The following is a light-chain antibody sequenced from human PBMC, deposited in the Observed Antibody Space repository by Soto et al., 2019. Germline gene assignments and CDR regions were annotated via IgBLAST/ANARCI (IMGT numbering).Light chain of an antibody. CDR2: EQN. J-gene: IGLJ2*01. CDR1: SGGIANNY. Sequence: NFMLTQPHSVSESPGETVTISCTRTSGGIANNYVQWYQQRPGSAPTIVIYEQNQRPSGVPDRFSGSTDGSSNSASLTISGLQTEDVADYYCQSCDSSFVLFGGGTKLTVL. CDR3: QSCDSSFVL. V-gene: IGLV6-57*04.